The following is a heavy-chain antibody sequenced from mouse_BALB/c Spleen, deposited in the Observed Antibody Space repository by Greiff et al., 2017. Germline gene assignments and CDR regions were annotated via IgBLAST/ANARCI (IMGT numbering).Heavy chain of an antibody. D-gene: IGHD3-3*01. CDR2: INPSNGGT. Sequence: QLQQSGAELVKPGASVKLSCKASGYTFTSYYMYWVKQRPGQGLEWIGEINPSNGGTNFNEKFKSKATLTVDKSSSTAYMQLSSLTSEDSAVYYCTRGTSWFAYWGQGTLVTVSA. J-gene: IGHJ3*01. CDR3: TRGTSWFAY. CDR1: GYTFTSYY. V-gene: IGHV1S81*02.